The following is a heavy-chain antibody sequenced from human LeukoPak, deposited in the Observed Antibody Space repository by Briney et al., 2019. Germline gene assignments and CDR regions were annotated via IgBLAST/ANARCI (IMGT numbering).Heavy chain of an antibody. J-gene: IGHJ6*03. D-gene: IGHD4-11*01. Sequence: GGSLRLSCAASGFTFSSYAMSWVRQAPGKGLEWVALIWYDGTNEYYADSVKGRFTISRDNSKDTLYLQMNSLRAEDTAVYYCAKAGYSNSPYYYYMDVWGKGTTVTVSS. CDR2: IWYDGTNE. CDR3: AKAGYSNSPYYYYMDV. V-gene: IGHV3-33*06. CDR1: GFTFSSYA.